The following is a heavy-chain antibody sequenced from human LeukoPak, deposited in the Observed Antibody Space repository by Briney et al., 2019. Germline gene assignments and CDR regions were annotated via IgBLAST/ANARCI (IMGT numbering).Heavy chain of an antibody. D-gene: IGHD2/OR15-2a*01. CDR2: ISYDGSNK. J-gene: IGHJ5*02. Sequence: GGSLRLSCAASGFTFSSYGMHWVRQAPGKGLEWVAVISYDGSNKYYADSVKGRFTISRDNSKNTLYLQMNSLRAEDTAVYYCARDQSTRLRGRFDPWGQGTLVTVSS. CDR3: ARDQSTRLRGRFDP. V-gene: IGHV3-30*19. CDR1: GFTFSSYG.